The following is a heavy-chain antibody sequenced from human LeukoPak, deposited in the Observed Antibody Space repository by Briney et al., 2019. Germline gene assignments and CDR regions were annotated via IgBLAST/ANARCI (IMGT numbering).Heavy chain of an antibody. D-gene: IGHD2-2*01. CDR3: ASLGYCSSTSCYDDY. CDR1: GFTFSSYW. V-gene: IGHV3-74*01. CDR2: INSDGSNT. J-gene: IGHJ4*02. Sequence: GGSLRLSCAASGFTFSSYWMHWVRQAPGKGLVWVSRINSDGSNTNYADSVKGRFTISRDNAKNTLYLQMNSLRAEDTAVYYCASLGYCSSTSCYDDYWGQGTLVTVSS.